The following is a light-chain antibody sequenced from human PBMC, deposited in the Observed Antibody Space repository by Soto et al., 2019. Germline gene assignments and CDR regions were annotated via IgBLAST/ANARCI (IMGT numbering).Light chain of an antibody. J-gene: IGLJ1*01. Sequence: QSVLTQPPSVSGAPGQRVTISCTGSSSNIGAGYDVHWYQQLPGTAPKLLIYGNSNRPSGVPDRFSGSKSGTSASLAITGLQAEDEADYYCQSYESSLSGYVFGTGTELTVL. V-gene: IGLV1-40*01. CDR1: SSNIGAGYD. CDR2: GNS. CDR3: QSYESSLSGYV.